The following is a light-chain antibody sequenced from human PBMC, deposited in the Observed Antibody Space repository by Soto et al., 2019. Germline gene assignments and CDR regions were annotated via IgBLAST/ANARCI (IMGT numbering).Light chain of an antibody. J-gene: IGLJ2*01. CDR3: QSYDSSNPHVV. CDR2: EDN. Sequence: FMLTQPHSVSESPGKTVTISCTRSSGSIASNYVQWYQQRPGSAPTTVIYEDNQRPSGVPDRFSGSIDSSSNSASLTISGLKTEDEADYYCQSYDSSNPHVVFGGGTKLTV. CDR1: SGSIASNY. V-gene: IGLV6-57*04.